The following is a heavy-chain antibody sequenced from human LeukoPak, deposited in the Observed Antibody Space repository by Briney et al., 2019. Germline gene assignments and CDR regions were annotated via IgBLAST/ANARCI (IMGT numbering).Heavy chain of an antibody. D-gene: IGHD6-13*01. CDR2: IKNDGSEK. V-gene: IGHV3-7*01. CDR3: ARVGTAEGTLEDY. J-gene: IGHJ4*02. CDR1: GFTFSVYW. Sequence: GESLRLSCAASGFTFSVYWMSWVRQPPGRGLEWVANIKNDGSEKYYVDSVKGRFTISRDNAKNSLYLQMNSLRAEDTAVYYCARVGTAEGTLEDYWGRGTLVTVSS.